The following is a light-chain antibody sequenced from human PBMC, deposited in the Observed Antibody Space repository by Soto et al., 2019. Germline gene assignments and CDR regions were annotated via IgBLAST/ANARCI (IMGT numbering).Light chain of an antibody. CDR3: QSYDSSLSGSSV. J-gene: IGLJ1*01. CDR1: SSKIGAGYD. V-gene: IGLV1-40*01. Sequence: QAVLTQPPSVSGAPGQRVTISCTGGSSKIGAGYDVHWYQQLPGTAPKPLIYGNSNRPSGVPDRFSGSKSGPSASLAITGLQAEDEADYYCQSYDSSLSGSSVFGTGTKVTVL. CDR2: GNS.